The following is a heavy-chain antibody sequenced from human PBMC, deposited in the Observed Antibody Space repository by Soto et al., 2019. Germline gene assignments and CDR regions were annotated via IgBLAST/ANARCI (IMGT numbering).Heavy chain of an antibody. CDR2: ISGSGGST. CDR3: ANLKGGGNPLYYYYYGMDV. Sequence: GVLRLSCAASGFTFSSYAMSWVRQAPGKGLEWVSAISGSGGSTYYADSVKGRFTISRDNSKNTLYLQMNSLRAEDTAVYYCANLKGGGNPLYYYYYGMDVWGQGTTVTVSS. V-gene: IGHV3-23*01. D-gene: IGHD2-15*01. J-gene: IGHJ6*02. CDR1: GFTFSSYA.